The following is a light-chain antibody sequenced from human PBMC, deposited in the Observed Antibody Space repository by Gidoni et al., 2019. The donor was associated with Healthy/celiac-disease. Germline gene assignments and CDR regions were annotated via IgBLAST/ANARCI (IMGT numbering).Light chain of an antibody. CDR1: QSVSSY. J-gene: IGKJ4*01. CDR2: DAS. V-gene: IGKV3-11*01. Sequence: EIVLTQSPATLSLSPGERATLSCRASQSVSSYLAWYQQKPGQAPRLLIYDASNRATGIPARFSGSGSGTDFTLTISSLEPEDFALYYCQQCSSWPLTFGGGTKVEIK. CDR3: QQCSSWPLT.